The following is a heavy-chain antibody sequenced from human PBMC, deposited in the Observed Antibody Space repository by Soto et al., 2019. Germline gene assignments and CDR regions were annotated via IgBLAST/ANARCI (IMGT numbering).Heavy chain of an antibody. D-gene: IGHD2-15*01. J-gene: IGHJ5*02. CDR3: ARDLDCSGGSCYSSRLFFGWFDP. CDR1: GGTFSSYA. V-gene: IGHV1-69*01. Sequence: QVQLVQSGAEVKKPGSSVKVSCKASGGTFSSYAISWVRQAPGQGLEWMGGIIPIFGRANYAQKFQGRVTITADESTSTAYMELSSLRSEDTAVYYCARDLDCSGGSCYSSRLFFGWFDPWGQGTLVTVSS. CDR2: IIPIFGRA.